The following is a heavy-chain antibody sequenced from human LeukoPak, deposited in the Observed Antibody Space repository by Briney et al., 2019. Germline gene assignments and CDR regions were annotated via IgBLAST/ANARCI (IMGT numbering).Heavy chain of an antibody. D-gene: IGHD3-10*01. CDR1: GLSVSTSY. CDR2: IYSAGTT. Sequence: GGSLRLSCAVSGLSVSTSYMTWVRQAPGKGLEWVSLIYSAGTTYYADSVKGRFTISRDNSKNTLYLQMNSLRADDTAVYFCATRPPGDHPYFDFRGQGSLVTVSS. J-gene: IGHJ4*02. V-gene: IGHV3-53*01. CDR3: ATRPPGDHPYFDF.